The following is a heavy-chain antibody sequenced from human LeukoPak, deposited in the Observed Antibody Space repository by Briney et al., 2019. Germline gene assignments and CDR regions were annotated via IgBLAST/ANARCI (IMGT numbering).Heavy chain of an antibody. V-gene: IGHV4-39*07. Sequence: SETLSLTCTVSGGSISSSSYYWGWIRQPPGKGLEWIGSIYYSGSTYYNPSLKSRVTISVDTSKNQFSLKLSSVTAADTAMYYCAGGHFYYNSGTYDPLDYWGQGTQVFVSS. CDR3: AGGHFYYNSGTYDPLDY. CDR1: GGSISSSSYY. D-gene: IGHD3-22*01. CDR2: IYYSGST. J-gene: IGHJ4*02.